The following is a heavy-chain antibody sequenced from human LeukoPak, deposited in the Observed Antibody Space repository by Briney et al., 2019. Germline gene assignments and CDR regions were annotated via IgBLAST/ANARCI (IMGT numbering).Heavy chain of an antibody. CDR2: IYYSGST. D-gene: IGHD3-10*01. V-gene: IGHV4-59*05. Sequence: SETLSLTCTVSGGSISGYYWSWIRQPPGKGLEWIGSIYYSGSTYYNPSLKSRVTISVDTSKNQFSLKVSSVTAADAAVYYCARRELLSTPDAFDIWGQGTMVTVSS. CDR3: ARRELLSTPDAFDI. CDR1: GGSISGYY. J-gene: IGHJ3*02.